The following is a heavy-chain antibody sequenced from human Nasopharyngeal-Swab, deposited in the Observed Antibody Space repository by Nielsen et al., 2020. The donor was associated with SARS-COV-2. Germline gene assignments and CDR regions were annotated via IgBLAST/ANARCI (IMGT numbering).Heavy chain of an antibody. Sequence: GGSLRLSCAASGFTFSNFRMNWVRQAPGKGLEWVSCISSNSDTKYYADSVKGRFTISRDNAKNSLYLQMNSLGHEDTAVYYCASGTYDNAPGWGQGTLVTVSS. CDR2: ISSNSDTK. CDR1: GFTFSNFR. J-gene: IGHJ4*02. V-gene: IGHV3-48*02. CDR3: ASGTYDNAPG. D-gene: IGHD1-1*01.